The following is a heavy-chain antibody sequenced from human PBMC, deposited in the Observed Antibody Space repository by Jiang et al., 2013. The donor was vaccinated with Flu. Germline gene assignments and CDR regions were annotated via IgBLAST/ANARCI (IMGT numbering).Heavy chain of an antibody. V-gene: IGHV5-51*01. Sequence: SLKISCKGSGYSFTSYWIGWVRQMPGKGLEWMGIIYPGDSDTTYSPSFQGQVTISADKSISTAYLQWSSLEASDTAMYYCARLPVLDYGESAEFDYWGQGTLVTVSS. CDR2: IYPGDSDT. D-gene: IGHD4-17*01. CDR3: ARLPVLDYGESAEFDY. J-gene: IGHJ4*02. CDR1: GYSFTSYW.